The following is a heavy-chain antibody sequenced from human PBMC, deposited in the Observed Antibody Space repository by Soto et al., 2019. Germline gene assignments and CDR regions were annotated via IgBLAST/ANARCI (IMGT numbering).Heavy chain of an antibody. V-gene: IGHV1-18*01. D-gene: IGHD3-3*01. J-gene: IGHJ6*03. CDR3: ARDGDTILNYYYYMDV. Sequence: ASSVKVSCKASGYTFTSYGISWLRQAPGKGLEWMGWISAYNGNTNYAQKLQGRVTMTTDTSTSTAYMELRSLRSDDTAVYYCARDGDTILNYYYYMDVWGKGTTVTVSS. CDR1: GYTFTSYG. CDR2: ISAYNGNT.